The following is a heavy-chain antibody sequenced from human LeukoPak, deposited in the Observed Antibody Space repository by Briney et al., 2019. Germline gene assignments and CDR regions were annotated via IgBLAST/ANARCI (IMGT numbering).Heavy chain of an antibody. Sequence: GGSLRLSCAASGFTFSSYGMHWVRQAPGKGLEWVAVISYDGSNKYYADSVEGRFTISRDNSKNTLYLQMNSLRAEDTAVYYCAKDGGTSGFDPWGQGTLVTVSS. J-gene: IGHJ5*02. CDR1: GFTFSSYG. CDR2: ISYDGSNK. V-gene: IGHV3-30*18. CDR3: AKDGGTSGFDP. D-gene: IGHD1-1*01.